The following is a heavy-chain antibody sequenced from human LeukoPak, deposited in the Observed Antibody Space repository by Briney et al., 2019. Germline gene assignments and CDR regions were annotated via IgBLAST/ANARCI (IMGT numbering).Heavy chain of an antibody. CDR3: ARGRYSPGGS. CDR1: GLTFTSYW. J-gene: IGHJ5*02. V-gene: IGHV3-74*01. D-gene: IGHD2-15*01. CDR2: INGDGSST. Sequence: PGGSLRLSCAASGLTFTSYWMHWVRQAPGKGLVCVSRINGDGSSTSYADSVKGRFTISRDNAKNTLYLQMNSLRAEDTAVYYCARGRYSPGGSWGQGTLVTVSS.